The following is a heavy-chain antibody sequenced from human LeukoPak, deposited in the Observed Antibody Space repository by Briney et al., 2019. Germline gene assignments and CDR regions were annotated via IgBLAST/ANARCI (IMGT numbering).Heavy chain of an antibody. CDR1: GGSIGSYY. J-gene: IGHJ4*02. Sequence: PSETLSLTCTVSGGSIGSYYWNWMRQPPGKGLEWIGYLYYSGSTNYNPSLKSRVTISVDTSKNQFSLKLGSVTAADTAVYYCARLAPGSGYFDYWGQGTLVTVSS. CDR3: ARLAPGSGYFDY. D-gene: IGHD6-19*01. CDR2: LYYSGST. V-gene: IGHV4-59*08.